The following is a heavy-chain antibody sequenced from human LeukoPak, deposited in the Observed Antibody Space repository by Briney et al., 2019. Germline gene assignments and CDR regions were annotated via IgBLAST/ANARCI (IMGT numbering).Heavy chain of an antibody. J-gene: IGHJ4*02. CDR2: ISSSSGTI. V-gene: IGHV3-48*01. D-gene: IGHD3-10*01. CDR1: GFTLSSYS. Sequence: PGGSLRLSCAASGFTLSSYSMNWVRQAPGKGLEWVSFISSSSGTIYYADSVKGRFTISRDNAKNSLYLQMNSLRAEDTAVYYCARDPYGSGSYYYDYWGQGTPVTVSS. CDR3: ARDPYGSGSYYYDY.